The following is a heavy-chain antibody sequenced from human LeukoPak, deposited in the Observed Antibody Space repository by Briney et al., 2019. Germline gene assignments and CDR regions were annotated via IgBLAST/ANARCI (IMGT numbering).Heavy chain of an antibody. Sequence: GGSLRLSCSVSGFTYSTYVMHWVRQAPGKGLGYVSAISSNGDNTYYADSVKGRFTISRDNSKNTLYLQMSSLRADDTAVYYCVRGTGYWGQGTLVTVSS. J-gene: IGHJ4*02. CDR2: ISSNGDNT. CDR3: VRGTGY. CDR1: GFTYSTYV. V-gene: IGHV3-64D*06.